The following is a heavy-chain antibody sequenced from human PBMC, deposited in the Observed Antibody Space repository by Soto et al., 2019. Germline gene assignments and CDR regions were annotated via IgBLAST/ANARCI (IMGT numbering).Heavy chain of an antibody. CDR2: IYYSGST. D-gene: IGHD6-6*01. Sequence: PSETLSLTCSVSGGSMRSYYWNWLRQPPGKGLEWIGYIYYSGSTNYNPSLKSRVTISVDTSKNQFSLKLSSVTAADTAVYSCARDKYGGSSSPYGRDVWGQGTTVTVS. J-gene: IGHJ6*02. V-gene: IGHV4-59*01. CDR3: ARDKYGGSSSPYGRDV. CDR1: GGSMRSYY.